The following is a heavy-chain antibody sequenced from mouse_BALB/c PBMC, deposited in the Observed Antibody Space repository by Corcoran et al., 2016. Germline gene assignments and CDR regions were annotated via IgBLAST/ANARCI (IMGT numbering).Heavy chain of an antibody. CDR3: ARDYGYAKDY. CDR1: GFNIKDTY. D-gene: IGHD2-4*01. V-gene: IGHV14-3*02. Sequence: EVQLQQSGTELVKPGASVKLSSTASGFNIKDTYMHWVMQRPEQGLEWIGRIDPANGNTKYDPKFQGKATITADTSSNTAYLQLSSLTSEDTAVYYCARDYGYAKDYWGQGTSVTVSS. J-gene: IGHJ4*01. CDR2: IDPANGNT.